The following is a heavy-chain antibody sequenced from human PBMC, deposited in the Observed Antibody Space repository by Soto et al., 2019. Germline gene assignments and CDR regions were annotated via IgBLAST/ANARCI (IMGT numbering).Heavy chain of an antibody. CDR1: GYSFSDYD. CDR3: ARDNRYNWNDEGWFDP. J-gene: IGHJ5*02. V-gene: IGHV1-8*01. D-gene: IGHD1-20*01. CDR2: MNPNSGNT. Sequence: QVQLVQSGAEVKKPGASVKVSCKASGYSFSDYDINWVRQATGQGPEWMGWMNPNSGNTGYAQKYQGRITMTRNTPINTAYMELSSLGSEDTAVYYCARDNRYNWNDEGWFDPWGQGTLVTLAS.